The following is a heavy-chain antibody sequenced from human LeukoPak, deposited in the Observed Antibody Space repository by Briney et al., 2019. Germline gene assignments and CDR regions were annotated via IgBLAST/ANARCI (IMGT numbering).Heavy chain of an antibody. V-gene: IGHV3-48*03. CDR3: ARKSKVRGAKHSMDV. CDR2: ISSSGSTI. Sequence: PGGSLRLSCAASGFTFSSYEMNWVRQAPGKGLEWVSYISSSGSTIYYADSVKGRFTISRDNAKNSLYLQMNSLRAEDTAVYYCARKSKVRGAKHSMDVWGQGTTVTVSS. D-gene: IGHD3-10*01. J-gene: IGHJ6*02. CDR1: GFTFSSYE.